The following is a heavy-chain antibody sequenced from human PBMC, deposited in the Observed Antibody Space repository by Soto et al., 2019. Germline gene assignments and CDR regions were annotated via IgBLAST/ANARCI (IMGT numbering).Heavy chain of an antibody. J-gene: IGHJ4*02. V-gene: IGHV3-21*01. CDR3: ARDCSSTSCYGRHFDY. Sequence: GGSLRLSCAASGFTFSNSGMNWVRQAPGKGLEWVSSISSSSSYMYYADSVKGRFTISRDNAKNSLYLQMNSLRAEDTAVYYCARDCSSTSCYGRHFDYCGQGTLVTVSS. CDR2: ISSSSSYM. CDR1: GFTFSNSG. D-gene: IGHD2-2*01.